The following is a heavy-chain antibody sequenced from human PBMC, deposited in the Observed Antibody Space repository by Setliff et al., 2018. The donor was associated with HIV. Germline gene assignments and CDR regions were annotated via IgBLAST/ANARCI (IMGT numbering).Heavy chain of an antibody. J-gene: IGHJ4*02. CDR3: SGEFGSPPDLYY. Sequence: PGGSLRLSCAASGFTFSSYAMSWVRQAPEKGLEWVSAISGSGGGTYYADSVKGRFTISRDNSKNTLYLQMNSLRAEDTAVYYCSGEFGSPPDLYYWGQGTLVTVSS. CDR1: GFTFSSYA. D-gene: IGHD2-21*01. V-gene: IGHV3-23*01. CDR2: ISGSGGGT.